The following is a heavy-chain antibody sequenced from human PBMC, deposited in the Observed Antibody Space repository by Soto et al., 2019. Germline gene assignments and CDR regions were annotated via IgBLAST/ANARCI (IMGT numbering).Heavy chain of an antibody. J-gene: IGHJ4*02. CDR3: AREGIVGTTDFFDY. V-gene: IGHV3-21*01. CDR1: GFIFSAYS. Sequence: GGSLRLSCAGSGFIFSAYSMNWFRQSPGKVLEWFSSISTTSTYIYYADSVKGRFTVSRDNAKNSLYLQVTGLRPEDTAMYYCAREGIVGTTDFFDYWGQGTLVTVSS. CDR2: ISTTSTYI. D-gene: IGHD1-26*01.